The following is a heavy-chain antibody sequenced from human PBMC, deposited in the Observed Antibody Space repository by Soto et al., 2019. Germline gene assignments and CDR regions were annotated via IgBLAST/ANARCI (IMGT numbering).Heavy chain of an antibody. CDR3: ARAPRGGVIIVITSAQIDY. D-gene: IGHD3-10*01. CDR2: ISPDGGST. J-gene: IGHJ4*02. V-gene: IGHV1-46*01. CDR1: GYDFTDHY. Sequence: QVQLVQSGAEVKKPGASVKVSCKASGYDFTDHYIHWVRQAPGQGLEWMGIISPDGGSTRYSQQCQARITMTRDPSTSPVYMELSSLRSEDTAVYYCARAPRGGVIIVITSAQIDYWGQGTLVTVSS.